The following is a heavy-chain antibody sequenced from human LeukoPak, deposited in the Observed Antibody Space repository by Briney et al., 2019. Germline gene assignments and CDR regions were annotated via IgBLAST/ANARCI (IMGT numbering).Heavy chain of an antibody. Sequence: SETLSLTCAVYGGSFSGYYWSWIRQPPGKGLEWIGEINHSGSTNYNPSLKSRVTISVDTSKNQFSLKLSSVTAADTAVYYCATREHSSRTSFDYWGQGTLVTVSS. J-gene: IGHJ4*02. CDR3: ATREHSSRTSFDY. CDR2: INHSGST. CDR1: GGSFSGYY. V-gene: IGHV4-34*01. D-gene: IGHD6-13*01.